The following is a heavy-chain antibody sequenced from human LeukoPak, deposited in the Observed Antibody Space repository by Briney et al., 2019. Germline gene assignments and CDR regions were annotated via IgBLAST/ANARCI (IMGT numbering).Heavy chain of an antibody. J-gene: IGHJ4*02. V-gene: IGHV1-2*02. Sequence: ASVKVSCKASGYTFTSYAMNWVRQAPGQGLEWMGWINPNSGGTNYAQKFQGRVTMTRDTSISTAYMELSRLRSDDTAVYYCARSRDNWNYVFDYWGQGTLVTVSS. CDR1: GYTFTSYA. CDR2: INPNSGGT. CDR3: ARSRDNWNYVFDY. D-gene: IGHD1-7*01.